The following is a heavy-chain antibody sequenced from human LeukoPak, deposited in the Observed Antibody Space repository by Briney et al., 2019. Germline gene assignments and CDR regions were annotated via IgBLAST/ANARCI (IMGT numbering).Heavy chain of an antibody. CDR2: INPNSGGI. Sequence: ASVTDSCTASGYTFTGYYIHGVGQAPGQRLEWMGWINPNSGGIKYAQKFQGRVTMTRDTSISTAYMELSRLRSDDTAVYYCGRDRAFAGTAPDAFDIWAQGTTVTVSS. D-gene: IGHD6-19*01. V-gene: IGHV1-2*02. CDR3: GRDRAFAGTAPDAFDI. CDR1: GYTFTGYY. J-gene: IGHJ3*02.